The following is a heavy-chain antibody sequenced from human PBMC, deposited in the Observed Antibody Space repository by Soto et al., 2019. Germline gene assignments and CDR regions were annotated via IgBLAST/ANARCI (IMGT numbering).Heavy chain of an antibody. V-gene: IGHV1-69*01. J-gene: IGHJ4*02. CDR3: ARWVRSHYDSCTAYWPDY. Sequence: QVQLVQSGAEVRKPGFSVRVSCKASEGTLRSYAITWVRQAPGQDFEWMGGIIPIFGTTNFAQKFQGRVIFSANESTSAAYMELRSLRSDDTAVYFCARWVRSHYDSCTAYWPDYWGQGTLVTVSS. CDR2: IIPIFGTT. CDR1: EGTLRSYA. D-gene: IGHD3-3*01.